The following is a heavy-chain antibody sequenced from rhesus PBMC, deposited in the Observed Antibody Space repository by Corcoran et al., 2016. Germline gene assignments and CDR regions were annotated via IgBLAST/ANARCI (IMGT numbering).Heavy chain of an antibody. V-gene: IGHV3-28*02. CDR1: GFSLGDNW. J-gene: IGHJ6*01. Sequence: EVQLVQSGGGLAKPGGSLRLSCRVSGFSLGDNWMHWVRQAPGKGLEWISAVDGADRTTYYADSVRGRFTASRENAKNTLYLQADSLRVEDTAVYYCADIYGLDSWGQGVVVTVSS. CDR2: VDGADRTT. CDR3: ADIYGLDS.